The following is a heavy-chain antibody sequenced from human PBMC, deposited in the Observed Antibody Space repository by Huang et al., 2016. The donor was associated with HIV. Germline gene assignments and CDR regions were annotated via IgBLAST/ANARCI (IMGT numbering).Heavy chain of an antibody. CDR2: SGSDGSST. V-gene: IGHV3-74*02. D-gene: IGHD3-3*01. J-gene: IGHJ4*01. Sequence: EVELAESGGGSVRPGQSLSLSCVGSGFIFSDYWMHWVGQIPGKGWMGVERSGSDGSSTSYADSVKGRFTIYRDNAKNTVYLQMSSLRVDDTAVYYCVRAKEKGYDFWSGYRYWGQGVQVTVSS. CDR3: VRAKEKGYDFWSGYRY. CDR1: GFIFSDYW.